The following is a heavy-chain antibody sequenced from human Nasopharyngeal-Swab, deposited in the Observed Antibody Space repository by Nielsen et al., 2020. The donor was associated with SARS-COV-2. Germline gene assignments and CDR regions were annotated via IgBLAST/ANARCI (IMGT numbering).Heavy chain of an antibody. CDR3: ARDRVGWLQLSPYAFDI. J-gene: IGHJ3*02. D-gene: IGHD5-24*01. V-gene: IGHV3-33*01. Sequence: GGSLRLSCPVSGFTFSSYGMHWVRQAPGKGLEWVAVIWYDGSYKYYGDSVKGRFTISRDNSKNTLYLEMNNLRVEDTAVYYCARDRVGWLQLSPYAFDIWGQGTMVTVSS. CDR2: IWYDGSYK. CDR1: GFTFSSYG.